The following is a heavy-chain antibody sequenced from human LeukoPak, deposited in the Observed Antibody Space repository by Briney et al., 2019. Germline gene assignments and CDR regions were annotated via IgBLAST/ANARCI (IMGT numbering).Heavy chain of an antibody. V-gene: IGHV3-7*01. CDR2: IKQDGSEK. CDR1: GFTFSSYW. Sequence: GGSLRLSCAASGFTFSSYWMSWVRQAPGKGLEWVANIKQDGSEKYYVDSVKGRFTISRDNAKNSLYLQMNSLRAEDTAVYYCAGETRSMGQYCSGGNCYSDGFDIWGQGTMVTVSS. CDR3: AGETRSMGQYCSGGNCYSDGFDI. D-gene: IGHD2-15*01. J-gene: IGHJ3*02.